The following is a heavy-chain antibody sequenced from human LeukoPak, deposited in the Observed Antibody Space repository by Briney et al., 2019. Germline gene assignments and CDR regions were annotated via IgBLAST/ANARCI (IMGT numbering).Heavy chain of an antibody. V-gene: IGHV3-53*01. CDR3: ARKSQQSSAFDI. J-gene: IGHJ3*02. D-gene: IGHD2-2*01. CDR1: GFTVSSNY. CDR2: IYSGGST. Sequence: GGSLRLSCAASGFTVSSNYMSWVRQAPGKGLEWVSVIYSGGSTYYADSVKGRFTISRDNSKNTLYLQMNSLRAEDTAVYYCARKSQQSSAFDIWGQGTMVTVSS.